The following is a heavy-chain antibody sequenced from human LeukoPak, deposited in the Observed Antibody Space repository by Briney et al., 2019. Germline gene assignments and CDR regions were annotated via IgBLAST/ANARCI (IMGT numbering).Heavy chain of an antibody. Sequence: GGSLRLSCAASGFTLSRYWMSWVRQAPGKGLEWVANKKQDGSEKYYVASVKGRFTISRDNAKNSLYLQMNSLRAEDTAVYYCARTEAYVDTDMVPLLSFDYWGQGTLVTVSS. CDR3: ARTEAYVDTDMVPLLSFDY. CDR1: GFTLSRYW. D-gene: IGHD5-18*01. CDR2: KKQDGSEK. J-gene: IGHJ4*02. V-gene: IGHV3-7*01.